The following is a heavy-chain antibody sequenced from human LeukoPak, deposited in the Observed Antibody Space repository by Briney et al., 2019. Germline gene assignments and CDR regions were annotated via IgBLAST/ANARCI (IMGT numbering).Heavy chain of an antibody. CDR1: GGTFSSYA. CDR2: IIPIFGTA. Sequence: GASVKVSCKASGGTFSSYAISWVRQAPGQGLEWMGGIIPIFGTANYAQKFQGRVTITADESTSTAYMELSSLRSEDTAVYYCARAGGCSSTSCQGELHYWGQGTLVTVSS. CDR3: ARAGGCSSTSCQGELHY. D-gene: IGHD2-2*01. J-gene: IGHJ4*02. V-gene: IGHV1-69*13.